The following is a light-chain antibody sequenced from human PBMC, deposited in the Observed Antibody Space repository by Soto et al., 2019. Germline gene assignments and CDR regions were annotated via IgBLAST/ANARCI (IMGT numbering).Light chain of an antibody. CDR1: QSLSSY. CDR2: DAS. Sequence: IVLTQSPATLSLSPGERATLSWRASQSLSSYLAWYQQKPGQAPRLLIYDASNRATGIPARFSGSGSGTDFTLTISSLEPEDFAVYYCQQRSNWVWTFGQGTKVEIK. V-gene: IGKV3-11*01. J-gene: IGKJ1*01. CDR3: QQRSNWVWT.